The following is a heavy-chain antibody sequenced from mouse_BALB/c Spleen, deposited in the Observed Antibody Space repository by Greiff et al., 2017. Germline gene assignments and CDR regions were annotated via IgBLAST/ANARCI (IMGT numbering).Heavy chain of an antibody. CDR1: GFTFSDYY. CDR3: AREAYGNYVRYIDV. Sequence: DVMLVVSGGGLVKPGGSLKLSCAASGFTFSDYYMFWVRQTPEKRLEWVATISDGGSYTYYPDSVKGRFTISRDNAKNNLYLQMSSLKSEDTAMYYCAREAYGNYVRYIDVWGAGTTVTVTS. D-gene: IGHD2-1*01. CDR2: ISDGGSYT. V-gene: IGHV5-4*02. J-gene: IGHJ1*01.